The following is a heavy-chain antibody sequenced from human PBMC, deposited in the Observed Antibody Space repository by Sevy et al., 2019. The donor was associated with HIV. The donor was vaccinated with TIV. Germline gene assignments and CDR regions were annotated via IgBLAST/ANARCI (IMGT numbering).Heavy chain of an antibody. CDR3: AREGGNYMDY. CDR2: ISGSSRYI. D-gene: IGHD1-26*01. J-gene: IGHJ4*02. CDR1: GFTFSSYA. Sequence: GGSLRLSCAASGFTFSSYAMNWVRQAPGKGLEWVSSISGSSRYIYYANSVKGRFTISRDNAKNSLYLQMNSLRAEDTAMYYCAREGGNYMDYWGQGTLVTVSS. V-gene: IGHV3-21*01.